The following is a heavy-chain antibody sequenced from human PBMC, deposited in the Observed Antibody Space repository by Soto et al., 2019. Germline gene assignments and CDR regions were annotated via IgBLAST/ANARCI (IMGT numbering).Heavy chain of an antibody. J-gene: IGHJ4*02. CDR2: TSYDGTYT. Sequence: VQLVESGGGLVKPGGSLRLSCAASGFTLSNYGMHWVRQAPGKGLEWVAATSYDGTYTYYTDSVKGRFTISRDNSKNTLYLQMNSLRPEDTAVYYCAKTGESGTFGRFDYWGQGTLVTVSS. V-gene: IGHV3-30*18. CDR3: AKTGESGTFGRFDY. D-gene: IGHD1-26*01. CDR1: GFTLSNYG.